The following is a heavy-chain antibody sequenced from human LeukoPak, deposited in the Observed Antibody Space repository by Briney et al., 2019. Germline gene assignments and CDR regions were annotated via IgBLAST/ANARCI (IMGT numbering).Heavy chain of an antibody. CDR1: GGSISSYY. CDR3: ARGGVRTAASSLGY. Sequence: PSETLSLTCTVSGGSISSYYWNWIRQPPGKGLERIGYIYYSGSTNYNPSLKSRVTISVDTSKNQFSLKLSSVTAADTAVYYCARGGVRTAASSLGYWGQGTLVTVSS. D-gene: IGHD6-13*01. J-gene: IGHJ4*01. V-gene: IGHV4-59*01. CDR2: IYYSGST.